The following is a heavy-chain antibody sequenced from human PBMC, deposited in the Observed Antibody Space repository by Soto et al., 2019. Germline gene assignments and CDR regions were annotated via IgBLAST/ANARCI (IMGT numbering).Heavy chain of an antibody. V-gene: IGHV3-9*01. CDR1: GFTFDDYA. D-gene: IGHD4-17*01. CDR3: AKELYGDDRLGYFDL. CDR2: ISWNSGSI. Sequence: DVQLVESGGGLVQPGRSLRLSCAASGFTFDDYAMHWVRQAPGKGLEWVSGISWNSGSIGYADSVKGRFTISSDNAKNSLYLQMNSLRAEDTALYDCAKELYGDDRLGYFDLWGRGTLVTVSS. J-gene: IGHJ2*01.